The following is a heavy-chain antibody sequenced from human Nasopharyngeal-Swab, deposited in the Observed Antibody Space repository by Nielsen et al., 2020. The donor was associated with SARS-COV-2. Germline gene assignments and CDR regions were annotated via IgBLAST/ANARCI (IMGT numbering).Heavy chain of an antibody. V-gene: IGHV3-23*01. D-gene: IGHD6-6*01. CDR1: GFTFSSYA. Sequence: GGSLRLSCAASGFTFSSYAMSWVRQAPGKGLEWVSAISGSGGRTYYGDSVKGRFTISRDNSKNTLYLQMNSLRAEDTAVYYCAKDEGYSSSSYYFDYWGQGTLVTVSS. CDR3: AKDEGYSSSSYYFDY. J-gene: IGHJ4*02. CDR2: ISGSGGRT.